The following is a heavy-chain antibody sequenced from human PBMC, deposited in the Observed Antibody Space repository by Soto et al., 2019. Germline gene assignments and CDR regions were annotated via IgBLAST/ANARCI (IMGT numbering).Heavy chain of an antibody. V-gene: IGHV4-31*03. CDR2: IYYTGST. CDR1: CGSITRSPYY. Sequence: PSETLSLTCTVSCGSITRSPYYWSWIRQLPGKGLEWIGYIYYTGSTYYNPSLTSRVFISMDRSENQFALNLNFVTAADTAVYYCARALVDDYYGLDFWGQGTTVTVSS. J-gene: IGHJ6*02. CDR3: ARALVDDYYGLDF.